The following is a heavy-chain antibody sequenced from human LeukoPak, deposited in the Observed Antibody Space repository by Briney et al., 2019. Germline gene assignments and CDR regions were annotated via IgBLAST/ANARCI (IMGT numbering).Heavy chain of an antibody. CDR1: GYTFTSYA. CDR3: AIERYSSGWYKNYYYGMDV. CDR2: INAGNGNT. D-gene: IGHD6-19*01. J-gene: IGHJ6*02. V-gene: IGHV1-3*01. Sequence: GASVKASCKASGYTFTSYARHGVRQAPGQRLEWMGWINAGNGNTKYSQKFQGRVTITRDTSASTAYMELSSLRSEDTAVYYCAIERYSSGWYKNYYYGMDVRGQGTTVTVSS.